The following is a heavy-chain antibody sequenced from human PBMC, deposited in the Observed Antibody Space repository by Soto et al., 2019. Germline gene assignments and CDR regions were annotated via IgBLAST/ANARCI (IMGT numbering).Heavy chain of an antibody. Sequence: LRLSCAASGFTFSSYGMHWVRQAPGKGLEWVAVISYDGSNKYYADSVKGRFTISRDNSKNTLYLQMNSLRAEDTAVYYCAKTGPITILGDVWGQGTTVTVSS. J-gene: IGHJ6*02. CDR3: AKTGPITILGDV. D-gene: IGHD3-3*01. V-gene: IGHV3-30*18. CDR1: GFTFSSYG. CDR2: ISYDGSNK.